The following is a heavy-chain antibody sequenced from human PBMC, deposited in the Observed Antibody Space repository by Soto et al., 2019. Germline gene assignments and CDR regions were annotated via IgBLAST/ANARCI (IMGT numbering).Heavy chain of an antibody. D-gene: IGHD2-21*02. Sequence: QLQLQESGPGRVKPSETLSLTCSVSGGSISSSSYFWGWIRQPPGKGLEWIGSIYYSGSTYYNPSLRSRVTVSVATSKNQFSLKLSSVTAADTAVYYCARHPSDFWFDPWGQGTLVTVSS. J-gene: IGHJ5*02. CDR3: ARHPSDFWFDP. CDR1: GGSISSSSYF. CDR2: IYYSGST. V-gene: IGHV4-39*01.